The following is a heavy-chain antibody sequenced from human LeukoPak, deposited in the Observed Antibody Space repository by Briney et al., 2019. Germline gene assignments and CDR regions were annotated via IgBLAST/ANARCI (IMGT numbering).Heavy chain of an antibody. CDR2: IWYDGSSD. CDR1: GFTFGDYA. V-gene: IGHV3-30*02. J-gene: IGHJ3*02. Sequence: GGSLRLSCTASGFTFGDYAMSWVRQAPGKGLEWVAFIWYDGSSDYYADSVKGRFTISRDNSKNKLYLQMNSLRVEDTAVYYCAKGLFEYSSLDDALDIWVQGPRVTVSS. CDR3: AKGLFEYSSLDDALDI. D-gene: IGHD5-18*01.